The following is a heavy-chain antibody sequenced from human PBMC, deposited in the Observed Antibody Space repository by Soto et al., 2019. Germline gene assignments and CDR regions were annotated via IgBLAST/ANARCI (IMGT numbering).Heavy chain of an antibody. CDR2: IYPGGSDT. D-gene: IGHD3-10*01. Sequence: GESLKISCKGSGYSFTSYWIGWVRQMPGKGLEWMGIIYPGGSDTRYSPSFQGQVTISADKSISTAYLQWRSLKASDTAMYYCARSGRFGELLKRPYYYGMDVWGQGTTVTVSS. CDR3: ARSGRFGELLKRPYYYGMDV. J-gene: IGHJ6*02. V-gene: IGHV5-51*01. CDR1: GYSFTSYW.